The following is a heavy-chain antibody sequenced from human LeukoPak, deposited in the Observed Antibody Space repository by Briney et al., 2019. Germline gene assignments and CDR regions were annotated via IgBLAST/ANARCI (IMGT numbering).Heavy chain of an antibody. D-gene: IGHD4-17*01. CDR1: GGSFSGYY. CDR3: AASRYDYGDYVPLVY. J-gene: IGHJ4*02. Sequence: PSETLSLTCAVYGGSFSGYYWSWIRQPPGKGLEWMGEINPSGRTNSNPSLKRRATISVDTSKNQFSLKLSSVTAADTTVYYCAASRYDYGDYVPLVYWGQGTLVTVSS. CDR2: INPSGRT. V-gene: IGHV4-34*01.